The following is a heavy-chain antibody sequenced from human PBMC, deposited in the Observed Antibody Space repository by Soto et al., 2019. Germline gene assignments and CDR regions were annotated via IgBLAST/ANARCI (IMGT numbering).Heavy chain of an antibody. CDR2: IIPIFGTA. Sequence: QVQLVQSGAEVKKPGSSVKVSCKASGGTFSSYAISWVRQAPGQGLEWMGGIIPIFGTANYAQKFQGRVTIXXDXSXXTAYMELSSLRSEDTAVYYCASEIAARPSYYGMDVWGQGTTVTVSS. V-gene: IGHV1-69*12. CDR3: ASEIAARPSYYGMDV. D-gene: IGHD6-6*01. J-gene: IGHJ6*02. CDR1: GGTFSSYA.